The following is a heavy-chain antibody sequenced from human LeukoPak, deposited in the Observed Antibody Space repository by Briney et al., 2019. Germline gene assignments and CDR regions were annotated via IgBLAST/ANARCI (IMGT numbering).Heavy chain of an antibody. CDR1: GFIFTNYW. Sequence: GESLKISCKGSGFIFTNYWIGWVRQMPGKGLEWMGIMYPRDSDTRYSPPFRGQVIISADKSISTAYLQWSSLKASDTAMYYCARSPSLIRGVTFDYWGQGTLVIVSS. CDR2: MYPRDSDT. CDR3: ARSPSLIRGVTFDY. V-gene: IGHV5-51*01. J-gene: IGHJ4*02. D-gene: IGHD3-10*01.